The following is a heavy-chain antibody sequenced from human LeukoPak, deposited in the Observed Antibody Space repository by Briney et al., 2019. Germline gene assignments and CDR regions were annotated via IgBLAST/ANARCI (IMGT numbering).Heavy chain of an antibody. CDR2: ISSSSSYI. CDR3: ARVDSRSYFDI. V-gene: IGHV3-21*01. CDR1: GFTFSSYS. Sequence: GGSLRLSCAASGFTFSSYSMNWVRQAPGKGLEWASSISSSSSYIYYADSVKGRFTISRDNAKNSLYLQMNSLRAEDTAVYYCARVDSRSYFDIWGQGTMVTVSS. D-gene: IGHD1-26*01. J-gene: IGHJ3*02.